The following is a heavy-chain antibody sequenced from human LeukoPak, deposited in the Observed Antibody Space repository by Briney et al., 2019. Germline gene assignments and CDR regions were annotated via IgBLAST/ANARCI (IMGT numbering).Heavy chain of an antibody. CDR3: ARDRLRWPKIDY. J-gene: IGHJ4*02. CDR2: IYHSGST. V-gene: IGHV4-38-2*02. Sequence: SETLSLTCTVSGYSISSGYYWGWIRQPPGKGLEWIGSIYHSGSTNYNPSLKSRVTISVDTSKNQFSLKLNSVTAADTAVYYCARDRLRWPKIDYWGQGTLVTVSS. CDR1: GYSISSGYY. D-gene: IGHD4-23*01.